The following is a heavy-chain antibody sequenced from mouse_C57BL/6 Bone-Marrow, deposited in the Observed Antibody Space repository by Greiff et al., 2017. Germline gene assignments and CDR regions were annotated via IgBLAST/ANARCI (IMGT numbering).Heavy chain of an antibody. J-gene: IGHJ4*01. V-gene: IGHV5-4*03. D-gene: IGHD2-5*01. Sequence: EVKLMESGGGLVKPGGSLKLSCAASGFTFSSYAMSWVRQTPEKRLEWVATISDGGSYTYYPDNVKGRFTISRDNAKNNLYLQMSHLKSEDTAMYYCARAYYSNPYAMDYWGQGTSGTVSS. CDR2: ISDGGSYT. CDR1: GFTFSSYA. CDR3: ARAYYSNPYAMDY.